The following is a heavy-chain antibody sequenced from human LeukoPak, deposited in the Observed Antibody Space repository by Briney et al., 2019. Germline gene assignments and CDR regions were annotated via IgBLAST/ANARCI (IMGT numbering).Heavy chain of an antibody. V-gene: IGHV3-23*01. CDR1: GFTFSSYA. Sequence: QSWGSLRLCCAASGFTFSSYAMSWVRQAPGKGLEWVSAISGSGGSTYYADSVKGRFTISRDNSKNTLYLQMNSLRAEDTAVYYCAKDGVRWMVTVVHDYWGQGTLVTVSS. D-gene: IGHD5-18*01. J-gene: IGHJ4*02. CDR3: AKDGVRWMVTVVHDY. CDR2: ISGSGGST.